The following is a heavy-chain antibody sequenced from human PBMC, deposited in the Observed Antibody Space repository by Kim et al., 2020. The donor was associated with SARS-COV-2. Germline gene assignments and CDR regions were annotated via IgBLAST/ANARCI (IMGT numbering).Heavy chain of an antibody. CDR2: VWFDATTK. D-gene: IGHD3-22*01. CDR3: TKEGLYDNRDYEKRVYGMDL. Sequence: GGSLRLSCAASGFAFSNYALHWVRQAPGKGLEWVAVVWFDATTKYYADSVKGRFTITRDNSKDTVYLQMNSLRAEDTAVYYCTKEGLYDNRDYEKRVYGMDLWAQGPGVPLPT. CDR1: GFAFSNYA. V-gene: IGHV3-33*06. J-gene: IGHJ6*01.